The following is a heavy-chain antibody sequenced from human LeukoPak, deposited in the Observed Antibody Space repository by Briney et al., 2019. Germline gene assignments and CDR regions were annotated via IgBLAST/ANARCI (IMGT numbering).Heavy chain of an antibody. CDR1: GDTVSSNTAA. CDR2: TYYRSKWNT. CDR3: SRQRSTSTYYFRLDV. Sequence: SQTLSLTCAISGDTVSSNTAAWNWIRQSPSRGLEWLGRTYYRSKWNTDYAASVQNRITINPDTSTNQFSLQLKSATPEDTAVYYCSRQRSTSTYYFRLDVWGQGTTVTVSS. D-gene: IGHD6-6*01. J-gene: IGHJ6*02. V-gene: IGHV6-1*01.